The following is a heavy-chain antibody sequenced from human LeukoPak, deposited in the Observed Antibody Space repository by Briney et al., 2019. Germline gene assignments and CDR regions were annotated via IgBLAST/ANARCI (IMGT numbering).Heavy chain of an antibody. CDR3: ASPSECCGSAFRL. CDR1: GGSLTGYY. CDR2: LSHGGDT. Sequence: SGTLSLTCAVYGGSLTGYYMSWIRQSPGKGLEWLGELSHGGDTNYNPSLKRRVTISVDTSKNQFSLRLTSLTAADTAVYFCASPSECCGSAFRLWGRGTLVTVSS. V-gene: IGHV4-34*01. D-gene: IGHD1-26*01. J-gene: IGHJ2*01.